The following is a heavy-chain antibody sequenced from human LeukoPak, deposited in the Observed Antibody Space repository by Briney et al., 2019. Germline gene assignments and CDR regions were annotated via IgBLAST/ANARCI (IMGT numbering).Heavy chain of an antibody. D-gene: IGHD3-10*01. CDR1: AGSISSSNYY. Sequence: KPSETLSLTCTVSAGSISSSNYYWGWIRQPPGKGLEWIGSIYYSGRTYYNPSLKSRVTISVNTSKKQFSLKLSSVTAADTAVYYCARYPIYYGFDYWGQGTLVTVSS. CDR3: ARYPIYYGFDY. J-gene: IGHJ4*02. V-gene: IGHV4-39*01. CDR2: IYYSGRT.